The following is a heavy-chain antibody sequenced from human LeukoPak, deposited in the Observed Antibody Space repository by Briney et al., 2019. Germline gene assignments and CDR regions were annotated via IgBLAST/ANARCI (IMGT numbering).Heavy chain of an antibody. CDR1: GFTFNRCW. CDR3: ARAPHYSNYGPYYYGMDV. J-gene: IGHJ6*02. CDR2: INPDGRDT. V-gene: IGHV3-7*01. D-gene: IGHD4-11*01. Sequence: GGSLRLSCVVSGFTFNRCWMNWVRQAPGKGLEWVAHINPDGRDTYYVDSVKGRFTISRDNAKNSLYLQMNSLRAEDTAVYYCARAPHYSNYGPYYYGMDVWGQGTTVTVSS.